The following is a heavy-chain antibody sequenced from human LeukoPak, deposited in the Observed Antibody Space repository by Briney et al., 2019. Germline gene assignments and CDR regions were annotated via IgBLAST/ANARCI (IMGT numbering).Heavy chain of an antibody. CDR2: IRPDGSGT. CDR1: GFSSSNFW. J-gene: IGHJ4*02. Sequence: GGSLRLSCAASGFSSSNFWMRWVRPAPGKGLEWVANIRPDGSGTDYVDSVKGRFTISRDNAKNSLYLQMNSLRAGDTAVYYCARDSSGFDYWGQGALVTVSS. V-gene: IGHV3-7*01. D-gene: IGHD3-22*01. CDR3: ARDSSGFDY.